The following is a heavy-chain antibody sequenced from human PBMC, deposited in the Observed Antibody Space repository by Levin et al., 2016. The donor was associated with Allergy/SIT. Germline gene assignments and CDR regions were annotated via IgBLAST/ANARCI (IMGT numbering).Heavy chain of an antibody. CDR1: GFTFLYYG. J-gene: IGHJ6*02. V-gene: IGHV3-23*01. CDR3: AKDEWRFGKIWGGMDV. Sequence: GESLKISCAASGFTFLYYGMTWVRQAPGKGLEWVSTISHTGETRYFADSVKGRFFISRDNSNRSVYLQMNDVRPEDTAVYFCAKDEWRFGKIWGGMDVWGQGATVIVS. CDR2: ISHTGETR. D-gene: IGHD3-10*01.